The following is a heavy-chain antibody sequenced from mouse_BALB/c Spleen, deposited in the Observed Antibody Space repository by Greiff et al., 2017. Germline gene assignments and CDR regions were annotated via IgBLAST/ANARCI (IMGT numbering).Heavy chain of an antibody. V-gene: IGHV1-7*01. D-gene: IGHD1-1*01. J-gene: IGHJ3*01. CDR2: INPSTGYT. CDR3: AFYGSSSPFAY. CDR1: GYTFTSYW. Sequence: VQLQQSGAELAKPGASVKMSCKASGYTFTSYWMHWVNQRPGQGLEWIGYINPSTGYTEYNQKFKDKATLTADKSSSTAYMQLSSLTSEDSAVYYCAFYGSSSPFAYWGQGTLVTVSA.